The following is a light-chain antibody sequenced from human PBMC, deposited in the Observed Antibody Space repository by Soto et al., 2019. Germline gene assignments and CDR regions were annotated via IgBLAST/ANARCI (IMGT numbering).Light chain of an antibody. Sequence: QSVLTQPASVSGSPGQSITISCTGTSGDVGGYSYVSWYQQHPGKAPKLMISDVSNRPSGVSGRFSGSKSGNTASLTISGLQSEDEADYYCRSYTSSTTFVFGPGTKLTVL. CDR2: DVS. V-gene: IGLV2-14*03. CDR1: SGDVGGYSY. CDR3: RSYTSSTTFV. J-gene: IGLJ1*01.